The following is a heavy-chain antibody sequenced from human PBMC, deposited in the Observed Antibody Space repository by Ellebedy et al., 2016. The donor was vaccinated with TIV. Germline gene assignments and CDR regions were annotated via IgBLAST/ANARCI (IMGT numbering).Heavy chain of an antibody. CDR3: AKYLGYSLDS. CDR2: INQDGSVK. D-gene: IGHD2-15*01. V-gene: IGHV3-7*03. CDR1: GFTFSTYW. Sequence: PGGSLRLSCAASGFTFSTYWTSWVRQAPEKGLEWVANINQDGSVKYFVDSVKGRFTISRDNAKTSLYLQINSLRPEDTAVYYCAKYLGYSLDSWGQGTLVTVSS. J-gene: IGHJ4*02.